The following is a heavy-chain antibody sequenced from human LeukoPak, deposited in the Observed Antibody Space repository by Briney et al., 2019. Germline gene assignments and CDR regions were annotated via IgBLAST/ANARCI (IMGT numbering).Heavy chain of an antibody. Sequence: SETLSLTCTVSGGSISSSSYYWGWIRQPPGKGLEWIGSIYYSGSTYYNPSLKSRVTISVDTSKNQFSLKLSSVTAADTAVYYCARRRWDQWLATFDYWGQGTLVTVSS. CDR2: IYYSGST. V-gene: IGHV4-39*01. D-gene: IGHD6-19*01. CDR1: GGSISSSSYY. CDR3: ARRRWDQWLATFDY. J-gene: IGHJ4*02.